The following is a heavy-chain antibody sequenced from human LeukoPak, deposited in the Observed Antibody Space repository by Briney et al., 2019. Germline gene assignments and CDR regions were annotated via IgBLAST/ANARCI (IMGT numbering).Heavy chain of an antibody. CDR2: INPSGGST. V-gene: IGHV1-46*03. D-gene: IGHD3-10*01. CDR1: GYTFTSYY. Sequence: GASVKVSCKASGYTFTSYYIHWVRQAPGRGLEWMGIINPSGGSTSYAQKFQGRVTMTTDTSTSTVYMELRSLRSEDTAVYYCARDNYYGSGSYYSDYWWQGTLVTVAS. CDR3: ARDNYYGSGSYYSDY. J-gene: IGHJ4*02.